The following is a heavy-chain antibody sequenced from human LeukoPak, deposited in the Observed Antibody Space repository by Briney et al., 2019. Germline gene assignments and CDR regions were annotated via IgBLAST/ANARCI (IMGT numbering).Heavy chain of an antibody. CDR1: GGSISSYY. D-gene: IGHD6-13*01. V-gene: IGHV4-4*09. CDR3: AGTRIAAAKESTFDY. CDR2: IYTSGST. Sequence: PSETLSLTCTVSGGSISSYYWSWIRQPPGKGLKWIGYIYTSGSTNYNPSLKSRVTISVDTSKNQFSLKLSSVTAADTAVYYCAGTRIAAAKESTFDYWGQGTLVNVSS. J-gene: IGHJ4*02.